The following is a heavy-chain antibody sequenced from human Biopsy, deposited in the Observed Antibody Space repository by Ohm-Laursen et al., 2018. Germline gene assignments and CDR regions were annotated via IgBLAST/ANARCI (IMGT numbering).Heavy chain of an antibody. V-gene: IGHV4-59*01. CDR3: ARDSRGGHLNTTLITGKNLDS. CDR1: RDSISNYY. D-gene: IGHD3-16*01. J-gene: IGHJ4*02. Sequence: SETLSLAWTVSRDSISNYYWTWIRQSPGKGLDWIGYIYYTGSTNYNPSVKSRVTISVDTSKNQFSLKLNSVTAADTAVYFCARDSRGGHLNTTLITGKNLDSWGQGILVTVSS. CDR2: IYYTGST.